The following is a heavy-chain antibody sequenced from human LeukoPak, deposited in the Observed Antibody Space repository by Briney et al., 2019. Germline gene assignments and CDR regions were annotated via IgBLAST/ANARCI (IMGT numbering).Heavy chain of an antibody. CDR3: ARGRFATMLVDF. J-gene: IGHJ4*02. Sequence: PGGSLRLSCAASGFTFSDYWMNWVRQAPGKGLEWVASIKEDGSEKHYVDSVRGRFTIFRDNAKNSLYLQMNSLRAEDTAVYYCARGRFATMLVDFWGQGNLVTVSS. CDR2: IKEDGSEK. D-gene: IGHD3-16*01. CDR1: GFTFSDYW. V-gene: IGHV3-7*01.